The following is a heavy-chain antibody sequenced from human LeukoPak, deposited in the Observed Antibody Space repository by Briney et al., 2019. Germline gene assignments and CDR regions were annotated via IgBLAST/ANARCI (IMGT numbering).Heavy chain of an antibody. CDR2: ISYSSSTV. CDR1: GSIFSSND. CDR3: ARVFYGDSPTKSAGMDV. V-gene: IGHV3-48*02. Sequence: GGPLRLSCAASGSIFSSNDMNWVRQAPGKGLEWVSYISYSSSTVYYADSVKGRFTISRDNAKNSLYLQMNSLRDEDTAVYYCARVFYGDSPTKSAGMDVWGHGTTVTASS. J-gene: IGHJ6*02. D-gene: IGHD4-17*01.